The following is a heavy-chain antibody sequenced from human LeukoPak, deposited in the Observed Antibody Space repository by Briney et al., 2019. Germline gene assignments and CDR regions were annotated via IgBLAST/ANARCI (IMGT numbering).Heavy chain of an antibody. CDR1: GFTVSSNY. V-gene: IGHV3-66*04. CDR2: IYSGGIYNDGTT. CDR3: ARRELLGYSYGLRTFNI. D-gene: IGHD5-18*01. J-gene: IGHJ3*02. Sequence: GGSLRLSCAASGFTVSSNYMSWVRQAPGKGLEWVSVIYSGGIYNDGTTNYGDSVKGRFTISRDNSKNTLYLQMNSLRAEDTAVCYCARRELLGYSYGLRTFNIWGQGTTVTVSS.